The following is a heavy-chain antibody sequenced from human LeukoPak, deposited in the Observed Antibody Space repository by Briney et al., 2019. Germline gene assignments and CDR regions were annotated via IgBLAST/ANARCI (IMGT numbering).Heavy chain of an antibody. J-gene: IGHJ4*02. CDR3: AKDKYTWGDNGEPLDF. CDR2: ISASGGAT. D-gene: IGHD4-17*01. V-gene: IGHV3-23*01. Sequence: PGGSLRLSCAASKFTFSSYAMNWVRQAPGKGLEWVSGISASGGATYYADSVKGRFIISRDNSKSTVSLLMNSLTAEDTAIYYCAKDKYTWGDNGEPLDFWGQGTLVSVSS. CDR1: KFTFSSYA.